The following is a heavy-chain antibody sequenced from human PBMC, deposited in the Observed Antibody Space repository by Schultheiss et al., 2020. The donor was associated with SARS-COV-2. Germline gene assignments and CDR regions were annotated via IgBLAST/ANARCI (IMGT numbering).Heavy chain of an antibody. CDR2: ISGSGSPI. CDR3: AKDGGRAAGTWGGIAVAANFDY. D-gene: IGHD6-19*01. J-gene: IGHJ4*02. V-gene: IGHV3-11*01. CDR1: GFTFSDYY. Sequence: GESLKISCAASGFTFSDYYMTWIRQAPRKRPEWLSYISGSGSPIYYADSVKGRFTISRDNAKNSLYLQMDSLRAEDTAGYYCAKDGGRAAGTWGGIAVAANFDYWGQGALVTVSS.